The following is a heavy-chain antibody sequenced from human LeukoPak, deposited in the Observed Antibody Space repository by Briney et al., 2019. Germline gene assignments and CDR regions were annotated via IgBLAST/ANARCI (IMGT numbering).Heavy chain of an antibody. D-gene: IGHD6-19*01. CDR1: GGSLSRHY. CDR3: ARDGRSDWYGWYFDF. V-gene: IGHV4-59*11. CDR2: IYYSASS. J-gene: IGHJ2*01. Sequence: PSETLSLTCTVSGGSLSRHYWSWIRQPPGNGLEWIGYIYYSASSNDNPSLKSRVTISVDTSKNQFSLKLSSVTAADTAVYYRARDGRSDWYGWYFDFWGRGTLVTVSS.